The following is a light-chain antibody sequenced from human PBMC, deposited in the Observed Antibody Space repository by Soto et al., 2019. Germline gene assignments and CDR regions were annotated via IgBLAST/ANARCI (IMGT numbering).Light chain of an antibody. Sequence: QSALTQPASVSGSPGQSITISCTGTSSDVGGYNYVSWYQQHPGKAPKLMIYEVSNRPSGVSNRFSGSKSGNTASLTISGLQAEDEADYYCSSYTSSRYVVFGGGTKLTVL. CDR1: SSDVGGYNY. CDR2: EVS. V-gene: IGLV2-14*01. J-gene: IGLJ2*01. CDR3: SSYTSSRYVV.